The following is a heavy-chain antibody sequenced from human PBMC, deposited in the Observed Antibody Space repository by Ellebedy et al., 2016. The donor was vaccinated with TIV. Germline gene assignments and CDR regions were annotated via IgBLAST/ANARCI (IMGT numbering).Heavy chain of an antibody. Sequence: GSLRLXXTVSGGSFSSYYWSWIRQSAGKGLEWIGRIFMSGSTTYNPSLKNRVTMSVDASTTRLSLNLSSVTAADTAVYFCARLRQSRDRSHWYFDLWGRGTVVTVSS. V-gene: IGHV4-4*07. CDR2: IFMSGST. CDR1: GGSFSSYY. D-gene: IGHD1-14*01. J-gene: IGHJ2*01. CDR3: ARLRQSRDRSHWYFDL.